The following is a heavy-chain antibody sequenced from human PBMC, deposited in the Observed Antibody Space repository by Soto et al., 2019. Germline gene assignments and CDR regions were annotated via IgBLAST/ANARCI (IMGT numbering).Heavy chain of an antibody. CDR3: ARGKRVLRFLEWWGGAFDI. CDR1: GGSISSSSYY. D-gene: IGHD3-3*01. CDR2: IYYSGST. V-gene: IGHV4-39*01. Sequence: SETLSLTCTVSGGSISSSSYYWGWIRQPPGKGLEWNGSIYYSGSTYYNPSLKSRVTISVDTSKNQFSLKLSSVTAADTAVYYCARGKRVLRFLEWWGGAFDIWGQGTMVTVSS. J-gene: IGHJ3*02.